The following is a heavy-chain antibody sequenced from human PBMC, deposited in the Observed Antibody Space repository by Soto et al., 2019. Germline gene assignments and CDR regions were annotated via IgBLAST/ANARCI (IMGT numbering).Heavy chain of an antibody. D-gene: IGHD4-17*01. CDR3: ARNVWSGDYVEVPNAFDI. CDR2: MNPNSGNT. CDR1: GYTFTSYD. Sequence: ASVKVSCKASGYTFTSYDINWVRQATGQGLEWMGWMNPNSGNTGYAQKFQGRVTMTRNTSISTAYMELSSLRSEDTAVYYCARNVWSGDYVEVPNAFDIWGQGTMVTVSS. V-gene: IGHV1-8*01. J-gene: IGHJ3*02.